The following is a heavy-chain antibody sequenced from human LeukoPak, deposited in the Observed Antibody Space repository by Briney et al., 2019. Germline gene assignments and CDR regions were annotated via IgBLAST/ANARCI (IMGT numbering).Heavy chain of an antibody. CDR2: INPNSGGT. Sequence: ASVNVSCKASGYTFPGFYMHWVRQAPGQGLEWMGWINPNSGGTNYAQKFQGRVTMTRDTSISTAYMELSRLRSDDKAVYYCAREHSSSSGKVFDYWGQGTLVTVSS. CDR1: GYTFPGFY. CDR3: AREHSSSSGKVFDY. J-gene: IGHJ4*02. D-gene: IGHD6-6*01. V-gene: IGHV1-2*02.